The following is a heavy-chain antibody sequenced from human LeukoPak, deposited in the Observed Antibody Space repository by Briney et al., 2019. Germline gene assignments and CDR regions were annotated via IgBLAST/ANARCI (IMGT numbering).Heavy chain of an antibody. J-gene: IGHJ4*02. Sequence: GGSLRLSCAASGFTFSSYEMNWVRQAPGKGLEWVSYISSSGSTIYYADSVKGRFTISRDNAKNSLYLQMNSLRAEDTAVYYCARGRHSSGWYDYWGQGTLVTVSS. CDR3: ARGRHSSGWYDY. D-gene: IGHD6-19*01. CDR1: GFTFSSYE. V-gene: IGHV3-48*03. CDR2: ISSSGSTI.